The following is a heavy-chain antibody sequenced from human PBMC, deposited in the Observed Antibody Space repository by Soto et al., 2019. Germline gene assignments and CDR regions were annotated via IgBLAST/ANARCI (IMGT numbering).Heavy chain of an antibody. J-gene: IGHJ6*02. CDR3: AKVYGSGSRPYYYGMDV. CDR1: GFSFSTYA. Sequence: PGGSLRLSCAASGFSFSTYAMTWVRQAPGKGLEWVSVVSYSGDTTYYAESMKARFTISRDNSKNTLYLQMNSLRGDDTAVYYCAKVYGSGSRPYYYGMDVWGQGTTVTVSS. CDR2: VSYSGDTT. D-gene: IGHD2-15*01. V-gene: IGHV3-23*01.